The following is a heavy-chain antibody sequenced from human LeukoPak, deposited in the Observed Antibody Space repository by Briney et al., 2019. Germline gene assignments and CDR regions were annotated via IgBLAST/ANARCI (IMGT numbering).Heavy chain of an antibody. J-gene: IGHJ4*02. V-gene: IGHV3-53*01. D-gene: IGHD6-13*01. Sequence: PGGSLRLSCAASGFTVSSNYMSWVRQAPGKGLEWVSVIYSGGSTYYADSVKGRFTISRDNSKNTLYLQMNSLRAEDTAVYYCAREVRTAAGTDHFDYWGQGTLVTVSS. CDR1: GFTVSSNY. CDR3: AREVRTAAGTDHFDY. CDR2: IYSGGST.